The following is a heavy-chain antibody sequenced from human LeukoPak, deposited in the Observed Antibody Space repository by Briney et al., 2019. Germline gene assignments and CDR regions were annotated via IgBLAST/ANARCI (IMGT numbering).Heavy chain of an antibody. CDR1: GNSFSNYW. Sequence: GESLKISCKGSGNSFSNYWIGWVRQLPGRGLEWMGIIYPGDSDTRYNPSFQGQVTISADKSISTAYLQWSSLKASDTAMYYCARLYGGTTNDYWGQGTLVTVSS. CDR2: IYPGDSDT. V-gene: IGHV5-51*01. CDR3: ARLYGGTTNDY. D-gene: IGHD4-23*01. J-gene: IGHJ4*02.